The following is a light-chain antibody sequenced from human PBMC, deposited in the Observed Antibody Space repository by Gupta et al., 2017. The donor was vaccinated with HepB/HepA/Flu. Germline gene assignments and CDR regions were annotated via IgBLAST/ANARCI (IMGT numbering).Light chain of an antibody. J-gene: IGLJ2*01. V-gene: IGLV2-14*01. CDR2: DVS. CDR3: SSYTSSSTLGV. Sequence: QSALTHPASVSGSPGQSITIPCTGTSSDVGGYNYVSWYQQHPGKAPKLMIYDVSNRPSGVSNRFSGSKSGNTASLTISGLQAEDEADYYCSSYTSSSTLGVFGGGTKLTVL. CDR1: SSDVGGYNY.